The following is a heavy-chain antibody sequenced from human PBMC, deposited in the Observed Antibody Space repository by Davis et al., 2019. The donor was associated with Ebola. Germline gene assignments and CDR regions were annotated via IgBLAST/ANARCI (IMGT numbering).Heavy chain of an antibody. V-gene: IGHV4-39*01. Sequence: SETLSLTCSLSGGSITGGGFYWSWIRQSPGKGLEWIGSIYYTGSTDDNPSLKSRVTMSIDTSKNQFSLRLTSVTAADTAVYYCATRGTGTNYGRFDYWGQGTRVTVSS. CDR1: GGSITGGGFY. CDR3: ATRGTGTNYGRFDY. CDR2: IYYTGST. D-gene: IGHD3-10*01. J-gene: IGHJ4*02.